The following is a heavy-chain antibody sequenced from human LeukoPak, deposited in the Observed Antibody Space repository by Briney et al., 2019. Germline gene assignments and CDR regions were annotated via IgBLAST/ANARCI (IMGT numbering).Heavy chain of an antibody. CDR3: ARDIGVTYYDFWSGPDY. V-gene: IGHV1-2*02. Sequence: ASVKVSCKASGYTFTGYYMHWVRQAPGQGLEWMGWINPNSGGTNYAQKFQGRVTMTRDTSISTAYMELSRLRSDDTAMYYCARDIGVTYYDFWSGPDYWGQGTLVTVSS. D-gene: IGHD3-3*01. J-gene: IGHJ4*02. CDR1: GYTFTGYY. CDR2: INPNSGGT.